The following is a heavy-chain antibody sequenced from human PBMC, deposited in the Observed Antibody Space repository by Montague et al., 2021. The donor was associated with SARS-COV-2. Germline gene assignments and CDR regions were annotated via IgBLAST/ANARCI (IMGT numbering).Heavy chain of an antibody. CDR1: GFTVSSYS. CDR2: ISSSISYL. CDR3: ASELHPNYYYGMDV. Sequence: SLRLSCAASGFTVSSYSLNLVRQAPGKGLEWVSSISSSISYLYYSDSXXVLFTISRDNAKNSLYLQMNSLRAEDTAVYYCASELHPNYYYGMDVWGQGTTVTVSS. D-gene: IGHD4-11*01. V-gene: IGHV3-21*01. J-gene: IGHJ6*02.